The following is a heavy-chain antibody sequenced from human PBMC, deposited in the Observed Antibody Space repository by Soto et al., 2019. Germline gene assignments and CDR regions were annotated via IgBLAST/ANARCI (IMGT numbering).Heavy chain of an antibody. CDR2: VHGGGST. CDR3: AGRLTTAASLGY. V-gene: IGHV3-53*01. CDR1: GFTVSNNH. J-gene: IGHJ4*02. Sequence: VQLVESGGGLIQPGGSLRLSCAASGFTVSNNHMTWVRQAAGKGLELVSFVHGGGSTSYADSVKGRFTISRDNSKNTLYLQMDSLRAEDTAIYYCAGRLTTAASLGYWGRGTLVTVSS. D-gene: IGHD3-16*01.